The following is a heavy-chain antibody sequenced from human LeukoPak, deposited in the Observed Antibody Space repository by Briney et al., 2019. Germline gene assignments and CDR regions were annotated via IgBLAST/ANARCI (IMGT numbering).Heavy chain of an antibody. Sequence: PSETLPLTCTVSGGSLSSSSYYWGWLRQPPGKGLEWIGSIYYSGSTYYNPSLKSRVTISVDTSKNQFSLKLSSVTAADTAVYYCARAAVAAFDAFDIWGQGTMVTVSS. CDR1: GGSLSSSSYY. V-gene: IGHV4-39*07. CDR2: IYYSGST. CDR3: ARAAVAAFDAFDI. J-gene: IGHJ3*02. D-gene: IGHD6-19*01.